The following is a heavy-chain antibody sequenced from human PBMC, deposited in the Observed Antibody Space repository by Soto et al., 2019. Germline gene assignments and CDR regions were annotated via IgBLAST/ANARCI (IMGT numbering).Heavy chain of an antibody. V-gene: IGHV2-5*02. CDR2: FFWDDDK. J-gene: IGHJ5*02. CDR3: ARRSVSETNYFDP. Sequence: SGPTLVNPTQTLTLTCTFSGFSLRTNEMGVGWSRQPPGKALEWLALFFWDDDKHTNPSLSARLTITKDTSKNQVVLTMTNMEPVDTATYYCARRSVSETNYFDPWGQGILVTVSS. CDR1: GFSLRTNEMG.